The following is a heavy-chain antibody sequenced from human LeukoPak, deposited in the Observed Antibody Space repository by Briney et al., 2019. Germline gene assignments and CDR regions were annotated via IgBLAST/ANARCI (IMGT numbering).Heavy chain of an antibody. CDR1: DYSISNGYY. J-gene: IGHJ4*02. CDR2: IYYSGST. Sequence: SETLSLTCAVSDYSISNGYYWGWIRQSPGKGLEWIGSIYYSGSTYYNPSLKSRVTISMDTSKNQFSLKLSSVTATDTAVYYCARESALGVERVGGYFDYWGQGALVTVFS. CDR3: ARESALGVERVGGYFDY. D-gene: IGHD1-1*01. V-gene: IGHV4-38-2*02.